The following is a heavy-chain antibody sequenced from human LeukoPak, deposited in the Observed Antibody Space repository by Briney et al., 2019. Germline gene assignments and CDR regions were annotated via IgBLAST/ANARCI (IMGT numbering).Heavy chain of an antibody. CDR1: GGTFSSYA. V-gene: IGHV1-8*03. D-gene: IGHD4-23*01. CDR3: ERGGGGNSGFDY. J-gene: IGHJ4*02. CDR2: MNPNSGNT. Sequence: ASVKVSCKASGGTFSSYAISWVRQAPGQGLEWMGWMNPNSGNTGYAQKFQGRVTITRNTSISTAYMELSSLRSEDTAVYYCERGGGGNSGFDYWGQGTLVTVSS.